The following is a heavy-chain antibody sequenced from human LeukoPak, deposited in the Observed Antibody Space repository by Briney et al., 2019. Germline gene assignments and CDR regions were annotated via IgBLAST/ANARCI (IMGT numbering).Heavy chain of an antibody. J-gene: IGHJ4*02. CDR2: ISSSSSYI. CDR3: ARDLGYGGNSGEWVDY. Sequence: GGSLRLSCAASGFTFSSYSMNWVRQAPGKGLEWVSSISSSSSYIYYADSVKGRFTISRDNAKNSLYLQMNSLRAEDTAVYYCARDLGYGGNSGEWVDYWGQGTLVTVSS. D-gene: IGHD4-23*01. CDR1: GFTFSSYS. V-gene: IGHV3-21*01.